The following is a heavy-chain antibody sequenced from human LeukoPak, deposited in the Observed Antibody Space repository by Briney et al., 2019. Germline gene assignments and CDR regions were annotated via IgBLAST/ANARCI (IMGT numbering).Heavy chain of an antibody. CDR2: FDPKEGER. Sequence: GASVTVSCKVSGDTLTELSMHWVRQAPGKGLEWMGGFDPKEGERVYAQNFQGRFTMTEDTSSGTAYMELNSLRSEDTAVYYCTTREIVVEPAQTSMVRGVLWRSDFWGPGTLVTVSS. V-gene: IGHV1-24*01. CDR3: TTREIVVEPAQTSMVRGVLWRSDF. D-gene: IGHD3-10*01. CDR1: GDTLTELS. J-gene: IGHJ4*01.